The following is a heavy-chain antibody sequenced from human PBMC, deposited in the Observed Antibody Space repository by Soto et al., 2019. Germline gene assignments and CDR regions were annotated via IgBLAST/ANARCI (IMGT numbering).Heavy chain of an antibody. CDR2: IYHSGST. V-gene: IGHV4-38-2*01. J-gene: IGHJ6*02. Sequence: PSETLSLTCAVSGYSISSGYYWGWIRQPPGKGLEWIGSIYHSGSTYYNPSLKSRVTISVDTSKNQFSLKLSSVTAADTAVYYCARADPIEGWYYYYYGMDVWGQGTTLTVSS. D-gene: IGHD6-19*01. CDR1: GYSISSGYY. CDR3: ARADPIEGWYYYYYGMDV.